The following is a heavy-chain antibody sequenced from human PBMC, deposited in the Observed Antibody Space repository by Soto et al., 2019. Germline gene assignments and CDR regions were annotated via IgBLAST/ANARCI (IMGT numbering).Heavy chain of an antibody. V-gene: IGHV3-7*01. CDR1: GFTFSSYW. Sequence: GGSLRLSCAASGFTFSSYWMSWVRQAPGKGLEWVANIKQDGSEKYYVDSVKGRFTISRDNAKNSLYLQMNSLRAEDTAVYYCARAIDYDFWSGESHCEYWGQGTLVTVSS. CDR2: IKQDGSEK. D-gene: IGHD3-3*01. CDR3: ARAIDYDFWSGESHCEY. J-gene: IGHJ4*02.